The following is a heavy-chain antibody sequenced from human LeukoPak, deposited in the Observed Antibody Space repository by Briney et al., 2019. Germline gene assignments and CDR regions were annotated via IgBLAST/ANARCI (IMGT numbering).Heavy chain of an antibody. D-gene: IGHD2-15*01. Sequence: TSETLSLTCTVSGGSISSGGYYWSWIRQHPGKGLEWIGYIYYSGSTYYNPSLKSRITMSVDTSKNQVSLKLSSVTAADTAVYYCARHEAAPGGGYYGMDVWGQGTTVTVSS. CDR2: IYYSGST. J-gene: IGHJ6*02. CDR3: ARHEAAPGGGYYGMDV. V-gene: IGHV4-31*03. CDR1: GGSISSGGYY.